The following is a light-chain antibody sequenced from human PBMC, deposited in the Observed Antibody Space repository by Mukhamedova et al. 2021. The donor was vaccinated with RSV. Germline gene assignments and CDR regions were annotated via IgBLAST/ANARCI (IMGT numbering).Light chain of an antibody. Sequence: GDGATLSCGACQSIGNNLAWYQQKPGQAPSLLIYDASTRATGVTGKFTGSGSGTDFTLIISSLQSEDFAVYLCQQYDKWPPTFGPG. J-gene: IGKJ3*01. CDR3: QQYDKWPPT. V-gene: IGKV3-15*01. CDR2: DAS. CDR1: QSIGNN.